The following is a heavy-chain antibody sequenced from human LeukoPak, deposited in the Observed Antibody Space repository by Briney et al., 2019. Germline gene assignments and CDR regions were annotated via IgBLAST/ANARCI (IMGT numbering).Heavy chain of an antibody. J-gene: IGHJ4*02. Sequence: GRSLRLSCAASGFTFDDYAMHWVRQAPGKGLEWVSGISWNSGSIGYADSVKGRFTISRDDAKNSLYLQMNSLRAEDTALYYCAKDTPAGPGYSSSWVFDYWGQGTLVTVSS. D-gene: IGHD6-13*01. CDR3: AKDTPAGPGYSSSWVFDY. CDR2: ISWNSGSI. CDR1: GFTFDDYA. V-gene: IGHV3-9*01.